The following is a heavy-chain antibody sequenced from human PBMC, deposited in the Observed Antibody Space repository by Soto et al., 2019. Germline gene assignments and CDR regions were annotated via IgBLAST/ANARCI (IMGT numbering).Heavy chain of an antibody. V-gene: IGHV1-69*06. CDR3: ARAGRVVVAATPGAFDI. D-gene: IGHD2-15*01. J-gene: IGHJ3*02. Sequence: QVQLVQSGAEVKKPGSSVKVSCKASGGTFSSYAISWVRQAPGQGLEWMGRIIPIFGTANYAQKFQGRVTITADKSTSTAYMELSSLRSEDTAVYYCARAGRVVVAATPGAFDIWGQGTMVTVSS. CDR1: GGTFSSYA. CDR2: IIPIFGTA.